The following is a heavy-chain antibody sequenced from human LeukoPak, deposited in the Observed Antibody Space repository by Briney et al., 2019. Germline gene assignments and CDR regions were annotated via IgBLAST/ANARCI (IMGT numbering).Heavy chain of an antibody. J-gene: IGHJ4*02. V-gene: IGHV1-2*02. D-gene: IGHD3-10*01. CDR2: TNPNSGGT. CDR1: GYTFTGYY. CDR3: ARGPSGLN. Sequence: ASVKVSCKASGYTFTGYYLHWVRQAPGQGLEWMGLTNPNSGGTNFAQKYQGKGTMTRDTSISTAYMELSSLRSDDTAVYYCARGPSGLNWGQGTLVTVSS.